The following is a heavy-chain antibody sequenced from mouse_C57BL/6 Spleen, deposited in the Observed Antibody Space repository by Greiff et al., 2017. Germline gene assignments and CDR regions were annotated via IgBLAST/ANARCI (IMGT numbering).Heavy chain of an antibody. CDR2: INPNNGGT. J-gene: IGHJ2*01. V-gene: IGHV1-26*01. Sequence: VQLQQSGPELVKPGASVKISCKASGYTFTDYYMNWVKQSHGKSLEWIGDINPNNGGTSYNQKFKGKATLTVDKSSSTAYMELRSLTSEDSAVYYCARSRWLEYYFDYWGQGTTLTVSS. CDR3: ARSRWLEYYFDY. D-gene: IGHD1-1*02. CDR1: GYTFTDYY.